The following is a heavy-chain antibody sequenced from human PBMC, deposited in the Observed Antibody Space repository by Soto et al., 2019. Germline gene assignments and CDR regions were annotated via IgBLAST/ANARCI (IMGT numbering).Heavy chain of an antibody. Sequence: PVLSLILPSAATGLTFISYAMNSLRQAAGKGLEWVSVISGSGGSTYYADSVKGRFTISRDNSKNTRYLQMNSLRAEDTAVYYCAKRATGTYFDYWGQGTLVTVSS. CDR2: ISGSGGST. D-gene: IGHD1-1*01. V-gene: IGHV3-23*01. CDR3: AKRATGTYFDY. J-gene: IGHJ4*02. CDR1: GLTFISYA.